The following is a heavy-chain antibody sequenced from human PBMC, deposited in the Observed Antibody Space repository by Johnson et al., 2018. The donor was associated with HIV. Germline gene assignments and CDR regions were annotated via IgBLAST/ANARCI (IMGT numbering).Heavy chain of an antibody. Sequence: VQLVESGGGVVQPGRSLRLSCAASGFTFSIYDIHWVRQAPGKGLEWVSRINSDGSSTTYADSVKGRFTISRDNAKNTLYLQMNSLRAEDTAVYYCARGRPSGSHDAFDIWGQGTMVTVSS. CDR1: GFTFSIYD. D-gene: IGHD3-22*01. J-gene: IGHJ3*02. V-gene: IGHV3-74*03. CDR2: INSDGSST. CDR3: ARGRPSGSHDAFDI.